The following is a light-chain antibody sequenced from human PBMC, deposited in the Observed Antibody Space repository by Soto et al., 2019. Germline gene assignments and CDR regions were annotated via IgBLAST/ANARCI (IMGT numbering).Light chain of an antibody. CDR2: DAS. V-gene: IGKV1-5*01. CDR1: QDISSY. J-gene: IGKJ5*01. CDR3: QQYNSYSPIT. Sequence: IQVAQSPSSLSASVGDRVTITCRASQDISSYLAWYQQKPGKAPKLLIYDASSLESGVPSRFSGSGSGTEFTLTISSLQPDDFATYYCQQYNSYSPITFGQGTRLEIK.